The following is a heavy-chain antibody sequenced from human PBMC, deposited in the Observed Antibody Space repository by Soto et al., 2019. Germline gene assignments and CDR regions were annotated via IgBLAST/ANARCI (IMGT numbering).Heavy chain of an antibody. CDR2: INPSGGST. V-gene: IGHV1-46*01. CDR3: ARESSGFIDP. CDR1: GYTFTSYY. D-gene: IGHD5-12*01. Sequence: ASVKVSCKAPGYTFTSYYMHWVRQAPGQGLEWMGIINPSGGSTSYAQKFQGRVTMTRDTSTSTAYMELRSLRSDDTAVYYCARESSGFIDPWGQGTLVTVSS. J-gene: IGHJ5*02.